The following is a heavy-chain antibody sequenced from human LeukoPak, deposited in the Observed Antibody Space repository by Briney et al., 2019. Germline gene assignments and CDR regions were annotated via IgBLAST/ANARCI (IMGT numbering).Heavy chain of an antibody. J-gene: IGHJ6*02. V-gene: IGHV3-23*01. Sequence: GGSLRLSCAASGFTFSSYAMSWVRQAPGKGLEWVSAISGSGSSTYYADSVKGRFTISRDNSKNTLYLQMNSLRAEDTAVYYCAKDKGWGYSAYNCYGMDVWGQGTTVTVSS. CDR1: GFTFSSYA. CDR2: ISGSGSST. D-gene: IGHD1-26*01. CDR3: AKDKGWGYSAYNCYGMDV.